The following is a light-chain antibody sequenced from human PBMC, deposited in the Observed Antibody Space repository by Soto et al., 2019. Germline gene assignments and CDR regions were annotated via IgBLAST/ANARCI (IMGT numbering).Light chain of an antibody. J-gene: IGLJ2*01. Sequence: SYELTQAPSVSVAPGQTATISCGGNNIGSESVHWYQQRPGQAPMLVVYDDSDRPSGIPERFSASNSANTATLTISRVEAGDEADYYCQVWDSGNVLFGGGTKLTVL. CDR2: DDS. V-gene: IGLV3-21*02. CDR3: QVWDSGNVL. CDR1: NIGSES.